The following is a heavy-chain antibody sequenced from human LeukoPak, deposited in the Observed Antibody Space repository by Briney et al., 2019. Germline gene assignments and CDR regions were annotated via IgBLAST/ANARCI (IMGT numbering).Heavy chain of an antibody. CDR2: INPNSGGT. CDR3: ARDVDSSGYYSSGVGY. D-gene: IGHD3-22*01. V-gene: IGHV1-2*02. J-gene: IGHJ4*02. CDR1: GYTFTGYY. Sequence: GASVKVSCKASGYTFTGYYMHWVRQAPGQGLEWIGWINPNSGGTNYAQKFQGRVTMTRDTSISTAYMELSRLRSDDTGVYYCARDVDSSGYYSSGVGYWGQGTLVTVSS.